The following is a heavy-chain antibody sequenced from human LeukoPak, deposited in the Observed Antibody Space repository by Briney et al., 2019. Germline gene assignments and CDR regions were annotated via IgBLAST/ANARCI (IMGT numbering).Heavy chain of an antibody. J-gene: IGHJ4*02. Sequence: ASVKVSCKASGYTFTGYYMHWVRQAPGQGLEWMAWISPDRGGTSYAQKLQGRVTMTRDTSNSTAYIELSRLRSDDTAVYYCANRGYEDFCSCYPCYFDYWGQGTLVTVSS. V-gene: IGHV1-2*02. CDR3: ANRGYEDFCSCYPCYFDY. D-gene: IGHD3-3*01. CDR2: ISPDRGGT. CDR1: GYTFTGYY.